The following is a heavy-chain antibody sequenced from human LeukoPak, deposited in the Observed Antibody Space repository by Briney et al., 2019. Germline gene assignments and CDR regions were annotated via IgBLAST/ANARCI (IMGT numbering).Heavy chain of an antibody. V-gene: IGHV3-23*01. CDR1: GFTFSSYT. Sequence: GGSLRLSCAASGFTFSSYTMNWFRQAPGKGLEWVSAISGSGSNTYYAGSVKGRFTISRDNSKNTLYLRMNSLRGEDAAVYYCAKERQTGDYFTSDRWGQGTLVTVSS. D-gene: IGHD4-17*01. CDR2: ISGSGSNT. J-gene: IGHJ5*02. CDR3: AKERQTGDYFTSDR.